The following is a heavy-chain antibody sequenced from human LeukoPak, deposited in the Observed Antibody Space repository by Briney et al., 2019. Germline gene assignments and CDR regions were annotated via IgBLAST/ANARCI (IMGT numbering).Heavy chain of an antibody. V-gene: IGHV1-2*02. CDR2: INPNSGGT. CDR3: AAETDPLDY. J-gene: IGHJ4*02. D-gene: IGHD2-21*02. CDR1: GYTFTGHY. Sequence: ASVKVSCKASGYTFTGHYMHWVRQAPGQGLEWMGWINPNSGGTNYAQKFQGRVTMTRDTSISTAYMQLSRLRSDDMAVYYCAAETDPLDYWGQGTLVTVSS.